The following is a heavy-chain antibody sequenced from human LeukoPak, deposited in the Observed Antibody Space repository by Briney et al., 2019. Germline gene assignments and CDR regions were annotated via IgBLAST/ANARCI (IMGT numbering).Heavy chain of an antibody. J-gene: IGHJ5*02. CDR3: ARDGVGYCSGGSCSWFDP. CDR2: ISAQNGNT. Sequence: ASVKVSCKSSGYMFTCHGIHWLRQAPGQGLEWMGWISAQNGNTNYAQKLQGRVTMTTDTSTSTAYMELRSLRSDDTAVYYCARDGVGYCSGGSCSWFDPWGQGTLVTVSS. CDR1: GYMFTCHG. D-gene: IGHD2-15*01. V-gene: IGHV1-18*01.